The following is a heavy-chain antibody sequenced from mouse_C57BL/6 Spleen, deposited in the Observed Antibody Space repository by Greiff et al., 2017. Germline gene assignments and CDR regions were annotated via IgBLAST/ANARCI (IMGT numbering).Heavy chain of an antibody. V-gene: IGHV5-16*01. J-gene: IGHJ2*01. CDR3: ARDKGYYGSSYYFDY. CDR1: GFTFSDYY. D-gene: IGHD1-1*01. CDR2: INYDGSST. Sequence: EVQVVESEGGLVQPGRSMKLSCTASGFTFSDYYMAWVRQVPEKGLEWVANINYDGSSTYYLDSLKSRFIISRDNAKNILYLQMSSLKSEDTATYYCARDKGYYGSSYYFDYWGQGTTLTVSS.